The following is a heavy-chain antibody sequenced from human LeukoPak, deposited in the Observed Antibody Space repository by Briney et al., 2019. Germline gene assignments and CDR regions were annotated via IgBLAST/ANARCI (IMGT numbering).Heavy chain of an antibody. CDR1: GFTFSNYS. V-gene: IGHV3-30*18. J-gene: IGHJ4*02. D-gene: IGHD1-26*01. Sequence: GGSLRLSCAASGFTFSNYSMHRVRQAPGKGLEWVSVISYDGSNKYYADSVKGRFTISRDNSKNTLYLQMNSLRAEDTAMYYCAKNSGSTALWGQGTLVTVSS. CDR3: AKNSGSTAL. CDR2: ISYDGSNK.